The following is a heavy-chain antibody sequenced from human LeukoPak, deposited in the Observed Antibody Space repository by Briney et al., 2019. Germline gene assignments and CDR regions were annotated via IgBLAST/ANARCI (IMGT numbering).Heavy chain of an antibody. J-gene: IGHJ4*02. CDR2: ISDRGDST. CDR3: AKSGYNRFDY. Sequence: GGSLRLSCAASGFSLTTYAMGWVRQAPGKGLEWVSVISDRGDSTYYADSVKGRFTISRDSSKNTLYLQMNSLRADDTAVYYCAKSGYNRFDYWGQGTLVTVSS. CDR1: GFSLTTYA. D-gene: IGHD5-24*01. V-gene: IGHV3-23*01.